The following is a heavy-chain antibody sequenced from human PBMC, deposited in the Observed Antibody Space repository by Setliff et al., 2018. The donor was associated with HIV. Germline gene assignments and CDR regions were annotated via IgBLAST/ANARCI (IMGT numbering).Heavy chain of an antibody. J-gene: IGHJ5*02. CDR2: INVGKGNT. D-gene: IGHD3-10*01. Sequence: ASVKVSCKASGYTFTTYAIHWVRQAPGQRLEWMGWINVGKGNTKYSQVRDRVTMTRDTSISTAYMELSRLRSNDTAVYYCARDVGVRGVIITVSWFDPWGQGTLVTVSS. CDR3: ARDVGVRGVIITVSWFDP. CDR1: GYTFTTYA. V-gene: IGHV1-3*01.